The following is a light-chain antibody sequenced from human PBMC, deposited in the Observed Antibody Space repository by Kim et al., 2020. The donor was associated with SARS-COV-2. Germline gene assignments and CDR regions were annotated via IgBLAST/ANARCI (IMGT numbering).Light chain of an antibody. J-gene: IGKJ1*01. CDR3: QQYNTSPWT. CDR1: QSVSSSY. Sequence: SPGERATLSCRASQSVSSSYLAWYQQKPGQAPRLLIYGASSRATGIPDRFSGSGSGTDFTLTINRLEPEDFAVYYCQQYNTSPWTFGQGTKVDIK. CDR2: GAS. V-gene: IGKV3-20*01.